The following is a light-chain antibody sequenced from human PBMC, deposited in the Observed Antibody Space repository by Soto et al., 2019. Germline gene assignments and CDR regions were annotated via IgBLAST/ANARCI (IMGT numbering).Light chain of an antibody. CDR3: GSYASATLI. CDR1: NSDIGAYDY. J-gene: IGLJ2*01. V-gene: IGLV2-14*01. CDR2: EVT. Sequence: QSALTQPASVSGSPGQSITISCTGSNSDIGAYDYASWYQQHPGKPPTLLIYEVTFRPSGVPNRFSGSKSGNTATLTISGLLTEDEADYYCGSYASATLIFGGGTKLTVL.